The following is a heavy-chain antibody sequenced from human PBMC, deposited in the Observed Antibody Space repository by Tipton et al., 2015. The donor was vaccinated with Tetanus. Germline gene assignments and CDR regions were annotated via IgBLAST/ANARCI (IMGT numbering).Heavy chain of an antibody. V-gene: IGHV4-39*07. Sequence: TLSLTCTVSGGSISSSSYYWGWIRQPPGKGLEWIGSIYTSGSTNYNPSLKSRVTMSVDTSKNQFSLKLSSVTAADTAVYYCASHYGSGSDDAFDIWGQGQWSPSLQ. CDR1: GGSISSSSYY. CDR3: ASHYGSGSDDAFDI. J-gene: IGHJ3*02. CDR2: IYTSGST. D-gene: IGHD3-10*01.